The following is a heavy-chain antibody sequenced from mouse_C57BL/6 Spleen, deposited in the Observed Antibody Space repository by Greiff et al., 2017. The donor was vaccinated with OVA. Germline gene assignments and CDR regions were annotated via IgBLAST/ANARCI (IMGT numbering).Heavy chain of an antibody. Sequence: EVMLVESGGGLVQPGGSLKLSCAASGFTFSDYYMYWVRQTPEKRLEWVAYISNGGGSTYYPDTVKGRFTISRDNAKNTLYLQMSRLKSEDTAMYYCAGGNYGVGYYAMDYWGQGTSVTVSS. CDR1: GFTFSDYY. CDR3: AGGNYGVGYYAMDY. V-gene: IGHV5-12*01. D-gene: IGHD2-1*01. CDR2: ISNGGGST. J-gene: IGHJ4*01.